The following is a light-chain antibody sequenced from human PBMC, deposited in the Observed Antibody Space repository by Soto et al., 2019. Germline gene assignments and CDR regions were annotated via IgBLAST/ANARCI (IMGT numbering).Light chain of an antibody. Sequence: DYVVTQFPDSLTVSLGERAAIDCKSSHSLLYNSSHYLAWYQQKPGQPPKLLIYWSSTRASGVPARFSGSGSGTNSTLTISGLQAQDAAVYYCQQYYTTPYTFGQGTKLAI. CDR1: HSLLYNSSHY. J-gene: IGKJ2*01. CDR3: QQYYTTPYT. CDR2: WSS. V-gene: IGKV4-1*01.